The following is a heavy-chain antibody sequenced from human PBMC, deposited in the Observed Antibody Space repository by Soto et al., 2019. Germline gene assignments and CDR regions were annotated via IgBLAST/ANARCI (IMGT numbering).Heavy chain of an antibody. D-gene: IGHD6-13*01. Sequence: EVQLLESGGGLVQPGGSLRLSCAASGFTFSSFAMTWVRQAPGEGLEWVSSISSSGESTYYSDSVKGRFTISRDISKNMVYLQMTSLRAEDTAVYFCVQDWTGNSCPCMVVWGQGTTVTVSS. CDR2: ISSSGEST. CDR3: VQDWTGNSCPCMVV. V-gene: IGHV3-23*01. CDR1: GFTFSSFA. J-gene: IGHJ6*02.